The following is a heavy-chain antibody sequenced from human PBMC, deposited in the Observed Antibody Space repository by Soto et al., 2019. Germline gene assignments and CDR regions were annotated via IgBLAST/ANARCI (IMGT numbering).Heavy chain of an antibody. D-gene: IGHD1-26*01. CDR2: ISAYNGNT. CDR1: GYTFTSYG. J-gene: IGHJ6*02. CDR3: ARAWYSGSYLGAYYYYGMDV. V-gene: IGHV1-18*01. Sequence: ASVKVSCKASGYTFTSYGISWVRQAPGQGLEWMGWISAYNGNTNYARKLQGRVTMTTDTSTSTAYMELRSLRSDDTAVYYCARAWYSGSYLGAYYYYGMDVWGQGTTVTVSS.